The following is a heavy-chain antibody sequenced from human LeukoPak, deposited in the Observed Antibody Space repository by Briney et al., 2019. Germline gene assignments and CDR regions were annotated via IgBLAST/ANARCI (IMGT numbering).Heavy chain of an antibody. CDR3: TRRRYCSSTSCSYFDY. CDR1: GFTFSSYA. Sequence: GGSLRLSCAASGFTFSSYAMSWFRQAPGKGLEWVGFIRSKAYGGTTEYAASVKGRFTISRDDSKSIAYLQMNSLKTEDTAVYYCTRRRYCSSTSCSYFDYWGQGTLVTVSS. J-gene: IGHJ4*02. CDR2: IRSKAYGGTT. V-gene: IGHV3-49*03. D-gene: IGHD2-2*01.